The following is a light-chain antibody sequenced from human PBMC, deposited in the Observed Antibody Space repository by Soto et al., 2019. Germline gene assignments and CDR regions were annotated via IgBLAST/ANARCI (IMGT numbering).Light chain of an antibody. V-gene: IGLV2-14*01. CDR3: LSYTTSSSYV. J-gene: IGLJ1*01. CDR2: EVT. CDR1: SSDVGAYNR. Sequence: QSALTQPASVSGSPGQSITISCTGSSSDVGAYNRVSWYQQRSGKAPKLMVYEVTHRPSGVSHRFSGSKSGNTASLTISGLQAEDEADYYCLSYTTSSSYVFGTGTKVTVL.